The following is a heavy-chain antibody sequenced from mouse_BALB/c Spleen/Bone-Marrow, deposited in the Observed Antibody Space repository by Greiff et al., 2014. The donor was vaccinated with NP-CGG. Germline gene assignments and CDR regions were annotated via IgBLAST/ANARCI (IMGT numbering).Heavy chain of an antibody. CDR1: GFNIKDTY. D-gene: IGHD2-14*01. CDR2: IDPAIFT. J-gene: IGHJ1*01. Sequence: EVQLQQSGAELVKPGATVKLSCTASGFNIKDTYLHWVKQRPEQGLDWIGRIDPAIFTKYDPKFQGKATITADTSSNTAYLHLSSLTSEDTAVYYCASYRYGWYFDVWGAGTTVTVSS. V-gene: IGHV14-3*02. CDR3: ASYRYGWYFDV.